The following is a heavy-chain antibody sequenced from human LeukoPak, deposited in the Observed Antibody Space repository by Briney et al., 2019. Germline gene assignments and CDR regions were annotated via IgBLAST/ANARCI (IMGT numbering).Heavy chain of an antibody. D-gene: IGHD6-13*01. V-gene: IGHV3-23*01. CDR1: GFTFSSYA. CDR2: ISGSGGST. J-gene: IGHJ4*02. Sequence: PGGSLRLSCAASGFTFSSYAMSWVRQAPGKGLEWVSAISGSGGSTYCADSVKGRFTISRDNSKNTLYLQMNSLRAEDTAVYYCAKRSSWQGYYFDYWGQGTLVTVSS. CDR3: AKRSSWQGYYFDY.